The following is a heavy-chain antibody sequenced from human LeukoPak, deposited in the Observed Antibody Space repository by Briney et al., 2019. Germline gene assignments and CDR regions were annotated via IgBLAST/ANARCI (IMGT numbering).Heavy chain of an antibody. V-gene: IGHV4-30-2*01. CDR3: AKAMSSSWYFLDY. D-gene: IGHD6-13*01. CDR2: IYHSGST. CDR1: GGSISSGGYS. J-gene: IGHJ4*02. Sequence: SQTLSLTCAVSGGSISSGGYSWSWIRQPPGKGLEWIGYIYHSGSTYYNPSLKSRVTISVDRSKNQFSLKLSSVTAEDTAVYYCAKAMSSSWYFLDYWGQGTLVTVSS.